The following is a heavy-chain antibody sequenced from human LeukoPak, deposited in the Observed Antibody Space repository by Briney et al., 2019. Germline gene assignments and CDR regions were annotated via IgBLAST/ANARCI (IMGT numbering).Heavy chain of an antibody. J-gene: IGHJ5*02. D-gene: IGHD3-10*01. CDR2: GWCDRSNK. CDR1: RLTCSTYD. V-gene: IGHV3-33*01. CDR3: ARGITGMYYYDP. Sequence: GGSLRLSCGASRLTCSTYDMQWVRQAPGKGLECVAVGWCDRSNKYYAGSVKGRFTISRDNAKDTLYLQINSLRAEDTAVYYCARGITGMYYYDPWGQGTLVTVSS.